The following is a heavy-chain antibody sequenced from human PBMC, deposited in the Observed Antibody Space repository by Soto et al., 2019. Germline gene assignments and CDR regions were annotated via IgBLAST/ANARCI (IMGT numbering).Heavy chain of an antibody. D-gene: IGHD3-22*01. J-gene: IGHJ3*02. V-gene: IGHV3-30-3*01. Sequence: HPGGSLRLSCAASEFTFSDYAMHWVRQAPGKGLEWVAVISDDGDKVFYADSMKDRLTISRDNSKSTLFLQLTSLGPEDTALYYCARAHYHDSSGPNGHAFDIWGQGTLVTVSS. CDR1: EFTFSDYA. CDR3: ARAHYHDSSGPNGHAFDI. CDR2: ISDDGDKV.